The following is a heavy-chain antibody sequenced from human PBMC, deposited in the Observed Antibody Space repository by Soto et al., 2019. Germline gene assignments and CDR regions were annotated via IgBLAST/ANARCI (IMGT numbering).Heavy chain of an antibody. CDR1: GGTFSSYA. V-gene: IGHV1-69*01. D-gene: IGHD6-6*01. CDR2: IIPIFGTA. J-gene: IGHJ6*02. CDR3: ARTLQVYHSSSSYQYYYYGMDG. Sequence: QVQLVQSGAEVKKPGSSVKVSCKASGGTFSSYAISWVRQAPGQGLEWMGGIIPIFGTANYAQKFQGRVTITADESTSTAYMELSSLRSEDTAVYYCARTLQVYHSSSSYQYYYYGMDGWGQGTTVTVSS.